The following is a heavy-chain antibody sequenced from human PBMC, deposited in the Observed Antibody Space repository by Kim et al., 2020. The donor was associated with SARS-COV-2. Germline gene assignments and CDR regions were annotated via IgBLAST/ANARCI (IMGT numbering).Heavy chain of an antibody. CDR2: IIPILGIA. CDR3: ARVKFTGYDYGDSYGMDV. Sequence: SVKVSCKASGGTFSSYTISWVRQAPGQGLEWMGRIIPILGIANYAQKIQGRVTITADKSTSTAYMELSSLRSEDTAVYYCARVKFTGYDYGDSYGMDVWGQGTTVTVSS. D-gene: IGHD4-17*01. CDR1: GGTFSSYT. J-gene: IGHJ6*02. V-gene: IGHV1-69*02.